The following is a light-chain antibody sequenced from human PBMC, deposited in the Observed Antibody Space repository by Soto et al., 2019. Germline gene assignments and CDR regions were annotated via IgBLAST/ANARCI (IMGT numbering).Light chain of an antibody. CDR1: QSVDTTF. CDR3: QQYMSSVT. V-gene: IGKV3-20*01. J-gene: IGKJ1*01. Sequence: EIVLTQSPGSLSLSPGQRATLSCRASQSVDTTFFAWYQKKPGQAPRLLIYGASKRATGIPDRFSGSGYGTDFNQIISRMEPEDFAVYYCQQYMSSVTFGQGTKVEIK. CDR2: GAS.